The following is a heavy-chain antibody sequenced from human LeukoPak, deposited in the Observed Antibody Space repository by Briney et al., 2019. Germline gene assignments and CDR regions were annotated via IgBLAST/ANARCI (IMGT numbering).Heavy chain of an antibody. J-gene: IGHJ5*02. CDR1: GYTFTSYG. CDR3: ARDNSIADRGWWFDP. Sequence: ASVKVSCKASGYTFTSYGIGWVRQAPGQGLEWMGWISAYNGNTNYAQKLQGRVTMTTDTSTSTAYMELSSLRSEDTAVYYCARDNSIADRGWWFDPWGQGTLVTVSS. V-gene: IGHV1-18*01. CDR2: ISAYNGNT. D-gene: IGHD4-23*01.